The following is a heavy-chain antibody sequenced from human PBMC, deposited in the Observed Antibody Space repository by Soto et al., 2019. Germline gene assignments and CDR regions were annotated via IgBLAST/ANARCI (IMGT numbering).Heavy chain of an antibody. CDR1: GGSISSGGYY. CDR2: IYYSGST. Sequence: SETLSLTCTVSGGSISSGGYYWSWIRQHPGKGLEWIGYIYYSGSTYYNPSLKSRVTISVDTSKNQFSLKLSSVTAADTAVYYCARARSGYVSNYYYGMDVWGQGTTVTVSS. CDR3: ARARSGYVSNYYYGMDV. V-gene: IGHV4-31*03. D-gene: IGHD5-12*01. J-gene: IGHJ6*02.